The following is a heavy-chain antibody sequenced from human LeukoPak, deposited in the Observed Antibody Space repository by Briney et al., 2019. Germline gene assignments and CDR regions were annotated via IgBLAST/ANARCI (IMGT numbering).Heavy chain of an antibody. D-gene: IGHD2-2*01. CDR1: GYTFTGYY. CDR2: INPNSGGT. J-gene: IGHJ4*02. Sequence: ASVKVSCKASGYTFTGYYMHWVRLAPGQGLEWKGWINPNSGGTNYAQKFQGRVTMTRDTSISTAYMELSRLRSDDTAVYYCARGGVCSSTSCYNFDYWGQGTLVTVSS. V-gene: IGHV1-2*02. CDR3: ARGGVCSSTSCYNFDY.